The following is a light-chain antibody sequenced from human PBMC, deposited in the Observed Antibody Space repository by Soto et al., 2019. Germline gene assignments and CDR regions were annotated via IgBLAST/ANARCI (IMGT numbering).Light chain of an antibody. CDR3: QQSYSTPF. V-gene: IGKV1-39*01. CDR1: QSISRS. CDR2: AAS. J-gene: IGKJ3*01. Sequence: DIQMTQSPSSLSASVGDRVTISCRASQSISRSLNWYQQKPGKAPNLLIYAASGLQSGVPSRFSGSGSGTDFTLTISSLQPEDFATYYCQQSYSTPFFGPGTRVDLK.